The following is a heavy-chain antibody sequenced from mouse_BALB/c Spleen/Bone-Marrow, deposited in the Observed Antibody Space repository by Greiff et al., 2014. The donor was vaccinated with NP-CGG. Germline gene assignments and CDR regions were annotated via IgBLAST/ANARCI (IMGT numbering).Heavy chain of an antibody. CDR2: INPSSGYT. J-gene: IGHJ4*01. Sequence: QVQLQQSGAELARPGASLKMSCKASGYTFTSYRMHWVKQRPGQGLEWIGYINPSSGYTNYNQKFKDKATLTADKSSSTAYMQLSRLTDEDAAVYCCARGESEWAMDYWGQGTSVTVSS. CDR1: GYTFTSYR. V-gene: IGHV1-4*01. CDR3: ARGESEWAMDY.